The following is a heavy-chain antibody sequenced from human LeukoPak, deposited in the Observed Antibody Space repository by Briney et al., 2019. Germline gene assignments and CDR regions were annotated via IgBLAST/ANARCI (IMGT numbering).Heavy chain of an antibody. CDR3: ARSGTVVVPAALEYYFDY. CDR1: GYTFTSYA. Sequence: ASVKVSCKASGYTFTSYAMHWVRQAPGQRLEWMGWINAGNGNTKYSQESQGRVTITRDTSASTAYMELSSLRSEDMAVYYCARSGTVVVPAALEYYFDYWGQGTLVTVSS. V-gene: IGHV1-3*03. J-gene: IGHJ4*02. D-gene: IGHD2-2*01. CDR2: INAGNGNT.